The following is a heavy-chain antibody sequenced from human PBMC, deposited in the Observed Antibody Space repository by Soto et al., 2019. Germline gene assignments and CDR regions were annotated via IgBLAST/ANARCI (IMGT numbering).Heavy chain of an antibody. CDR1: GGTFSSYT. CDR3: ASGDTARENYYMDV. Sequence: QVQLVQSGAEVKKPGSSVKVSCKASGGTFSSYTISWVRQAPGQGLEWMGRIIPILGIANYAQKFQGRVTITADKSTSTAYMELSSLRSEDTAVYYCASGDTARENYYMDVWGKGTTVAVSS. D-gene: IGHD5-18*01. J-gene: IGHJ6*03. CDR2: IIPILGIA. V-gene: IGHV1-69*02.